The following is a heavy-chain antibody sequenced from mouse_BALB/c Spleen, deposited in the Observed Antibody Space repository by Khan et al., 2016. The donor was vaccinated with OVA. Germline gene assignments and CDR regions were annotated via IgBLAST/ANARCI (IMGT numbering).Heavy chain of an antibody. V-gene: IGHV1-7*01. CDR2: IDPSTSYT. CDR1: GYTFTAYW. D-gene: IGHD1-1*02. Sequence: QVQLQQSGAEVAKPGASVKMSCKASGYTFTAYWIHWVKQRPGQGLEWIGYIDPSTSYTEYNQKFKDKATLTTDKSSSTAYMQLSSLTSEASAVYDCAKRGLFSFFDYWGQGTMVTVSA. CDR3: AKRGLFSFFDY. J-gene: IGHJ3*01.